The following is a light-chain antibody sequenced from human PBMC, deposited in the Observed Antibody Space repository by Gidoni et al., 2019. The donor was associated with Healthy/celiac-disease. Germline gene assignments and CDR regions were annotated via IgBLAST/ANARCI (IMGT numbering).Light chain of an antibody. V-gene: IGKV1-33*01. CDR3: QQYNNLPT. J-gene: IGKJ4*01. Sequence: DIPMTHSPSSLSASVGDRVTSTCQESQDISNYLNLYQQKPGKAPKLLNYDASNFETGVPSRSSGSGARTDITFTSRRLQHEDIAKYYCQQYNNLPTFGGGTKVEIK. CDR2: DAS. CDR1: QDISNY.